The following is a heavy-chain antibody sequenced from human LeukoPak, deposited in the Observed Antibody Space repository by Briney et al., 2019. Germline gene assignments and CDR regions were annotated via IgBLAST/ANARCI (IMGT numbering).Heavy chain of an antibody. CDR1: GGSISTYY. CDR3: ARGAVAGYPNAPLDY. Sequence: SETLSLTCTVSGGSISTYYWTWIRQPPGKGLEWIGYIYYSGSTNYNPSLKSRVTTSVDTSKNQFSLKLTSVTAADTAVYYCARGAVAGYPNAPLDYWGQGTLVTVSS. V-gene: IGHV4-59*01. D-gene: IGHD6-13*01. J-gene: IGHJ4*02. CDR2: IYYSGST.